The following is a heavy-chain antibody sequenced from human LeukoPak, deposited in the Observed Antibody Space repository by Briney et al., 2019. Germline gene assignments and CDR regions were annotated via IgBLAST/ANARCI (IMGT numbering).Heavy chain of an antibody. CDR3: AKDSGFVVVTAPDFDY. V-gene: IGHV3-9*01. J-gene: IGHJ4*02. CDR1: GFTFDDYA. D-gene: IGHD2-21*02. Sequence: GGSLRLSCAASGFTFDDYAMHWVRQAPGKGLEWVSGISWNSGSIGYADSVKGRFTISRDNAKNSLYLQMNSLRAEDTALYYCAKDSGFVVVTAPDFDYWGQGTLVTVSS. CDR2: ISWNSGSI.